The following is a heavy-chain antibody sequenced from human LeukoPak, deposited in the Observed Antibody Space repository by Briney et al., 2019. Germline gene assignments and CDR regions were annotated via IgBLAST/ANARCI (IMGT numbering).Heavy chain of an antibody. Sequence: PGGSLRLSCAASGFTFSDYNMNWVRQAPGKGLEWVSSISSSSTYIYYADSVKGRFTISRDNAKKSLYLQMNGLRAEDTAVFYCARDDSGSYPNYFENWGQGTLVTVSS. D-gene: IGHD1-26*01. CDR3: ARDDSGSYPNYFEN. J-gene: IGHJ4*02. CDR1: GFTFSDYN. CDR2: ISSSSTYI. V-gene: IGHV3-21*01.